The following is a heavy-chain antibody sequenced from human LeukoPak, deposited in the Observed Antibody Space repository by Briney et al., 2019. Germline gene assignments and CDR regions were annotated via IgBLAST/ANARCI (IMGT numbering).Heavy chain of an antibody. J-gene: IGHJ4*02. CDR2: ISSSGSTI. V-gene: IGHV3-48*04. CDR1: GFTFSSYG. Sequence: GGTLRLSCAASGFTFSSYGMAWVRQAPGKGLGWVSYISSSGSTIYYADSVKGRFTISRDNAKNSLYLQMNSLRAEDTAVYYCARVGSYDSSGYYYPFGDYWGQGTLVTVSS. D-gene: IGHD3-22*01. CDR3: ARVGSYDSSGYYYPFGDY.